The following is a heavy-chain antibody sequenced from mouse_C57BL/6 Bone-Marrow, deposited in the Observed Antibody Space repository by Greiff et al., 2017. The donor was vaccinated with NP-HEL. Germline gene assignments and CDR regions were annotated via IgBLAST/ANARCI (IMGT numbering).Heavy chain of an antibody. Sequence: QVQLKQPGAELVKPGASVKLSCKASGYTFTSYWMHWVKQRPGQGLEWIGMIHPNSGSTNYNEKFKSKATLTVDKSSSTAYMQLSSLTSEDSAVYYCARRGYVLLPRDFDYWGQGTTLTVSS. CDR2: IHPNSGST. D-gene: IGHD1-1*01. CDR3: ARRGYVLLPRDFDY. J-gene: IGHJ2*01. V-gene: IGHV1-64*01. CDR1: GYTFTSYW.